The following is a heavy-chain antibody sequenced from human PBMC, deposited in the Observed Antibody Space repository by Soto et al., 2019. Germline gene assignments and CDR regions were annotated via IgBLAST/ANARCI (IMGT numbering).Heavy chain of an antibody. CDR2: IWSDGSHE. J-gene: IGHJ4*02. V-gene: IGHV3-33*01. Sequence: QVQLVESGGGVVQPGRSLRLSCAASGFTFSTYGMQWVRQAPGKGLEWVAVIWSDGSHESYADSVRGRFTISRDNSKNTLYLQMNNLRAEDTAVYYCARSLSGSYDYWGQGALVTVSS. CDR3: ARSLSGSYDY. D-gene: IGHD3-10*01. CDR1: GFTFSTYG.